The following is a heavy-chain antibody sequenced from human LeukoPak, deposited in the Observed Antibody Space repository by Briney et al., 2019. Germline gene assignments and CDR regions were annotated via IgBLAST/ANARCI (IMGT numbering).Heavy chain of an antibody. CDR1: GYTFTGYY. V-gene: IGHV1-2*02. Sequence: ASVKVSCKASGYTFTGYYMHWVRQAPGQGLEWMGWINPNSGRTNYAQKFQGRVAMTRDTSISTAYMELSRLRSDDTAVYCCARRLSVFWMVYYTYYGMAAGGKGPRSPSPQ. J-gene: IGHJ6*01. CDR2: INPNSGRT. D-gene: IGHD3-3*01. CDR3: ARRLSVFWMVYYTYYGMAA.